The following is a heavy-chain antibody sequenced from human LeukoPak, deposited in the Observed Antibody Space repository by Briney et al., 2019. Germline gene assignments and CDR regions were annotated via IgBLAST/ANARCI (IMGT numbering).Heavy chain of an antibody. Sequence: PGGSLRLSCAASGFTVSSNYMSWVRQAPGKGLEWVSVIYSGGSTYYADSAKGRFTISRDNSKSTLYIQMNSLRAEDTAVYYCAREPPGGHPNLFDYWGQGTLVTVSS. V-gene: IGHV3-53*01. J-gene: IGHJ4*02. CDR1: GFTVSSNY. D-gene: IGHD3-16*01. CDR3: AREPPGGHPNLFDY. CDR2: IYSGGST.